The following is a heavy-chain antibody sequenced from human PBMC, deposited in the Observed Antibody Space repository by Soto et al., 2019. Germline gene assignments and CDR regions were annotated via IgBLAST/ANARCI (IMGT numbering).Heavy chain of an antibody. J-gene: IGHJ4*02. CDR1: GYTFTSYG. CDR2: ISAYNGNT. D-gene: IGHD6-19*01. CDR3: ARSMRYSSGWYEVYPGH. V-gene: IGHV1-18*01. Sequence: GASVKVSCKASGYTFTSYGISWVRQAPGQGLEWMGWISAYNGNTNYAQKLQGRVTMTTDTSTSTAYMELRSLRSDDTAVYYCARSMRYSSGWYEVYPGHWGQGTLVTVSS.